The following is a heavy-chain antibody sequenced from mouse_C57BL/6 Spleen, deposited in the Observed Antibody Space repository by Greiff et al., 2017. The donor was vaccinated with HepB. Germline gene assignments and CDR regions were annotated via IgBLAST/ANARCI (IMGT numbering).Heavy chain of an antibody. CDR3: ARSHLLFFAMDY. CDR2: ISSGGSYT. D-gene: IGHD2-3*01. Sequence: EVQGVESGGDLVKPGGSLKLSCAASGFTFSSYGMSWVRQTPDKRLEWVATISSGGSYTYYPDSVKGRFTISRDNAKNTLYLQMSSLKSEDTAMYYCARSHLLFFAMDYWGQGTSVTVSS. J-gene: IGHJ4*01. CDR1: GFTFSSYG. V-gene: IGHV5-6*01.